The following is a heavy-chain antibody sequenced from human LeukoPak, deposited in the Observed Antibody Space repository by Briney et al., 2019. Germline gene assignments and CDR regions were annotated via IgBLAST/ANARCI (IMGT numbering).Heavy chain of an antibody. D-gene: IGHD2-8*01. CDR3: ARVQGHPPNGLDI. V-gene: IGHV3-74*01. J-gene: IGHJ3*02. CDR2: INSDGGST. Sequence: GGSLRLSCAASGFTFTSYAMNWVRRAPGKGLVWVSRINSDGGSTSYADSVKGRFTISRDNAKNTLYLQMNSLRAEDTAVYYCARVQGHPPNGLDIWGQGTMVTVSS. CDR1: GFTFTSYA.